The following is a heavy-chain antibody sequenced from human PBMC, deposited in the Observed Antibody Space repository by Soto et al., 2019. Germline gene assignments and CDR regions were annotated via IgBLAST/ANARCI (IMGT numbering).Heavy chain of an antibody. Sequence: EVHLVESGGGLVQPGRSLRLSCAASGFTFDDYAMHWVRQAPGKGLEWVSGISWNSGSIGYADSVKGRFTISRDNAKNSLYLQMKSLRAEDTALYYCAKGKAAARYDGMDVWGQGTTVTVSS. V-gene: IGHV3-9*01. J-gene: IGHJ6*02. CDR2: ISWNSGSI. CDR3: AKGKAAARYDGMDV. D-gene: IGHD6-13*01. CDR1: GFTFDDYA.